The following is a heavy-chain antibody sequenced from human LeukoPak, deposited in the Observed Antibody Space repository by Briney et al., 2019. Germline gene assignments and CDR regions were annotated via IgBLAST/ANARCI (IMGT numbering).Heavy chain of an antibody. V-gene: IGHV4-34*01. J-gene: IGHJ3*02. Sequence: SETLSLTCAVYGGSFSGYYWSWIRQPPGKGLEWIGETNHSGSTNYNPSLKSRVTISVDTSKNQFSLKLSSVTAADTAVYYCARARRFAAAGTTAFDIWGQGTMVTVSS. CDR3: ARARRFAAAGTTAFDI. CDR2: TNHSGST. D-gene: IGHD6-13*01. CDR1: GGSFSGYY.